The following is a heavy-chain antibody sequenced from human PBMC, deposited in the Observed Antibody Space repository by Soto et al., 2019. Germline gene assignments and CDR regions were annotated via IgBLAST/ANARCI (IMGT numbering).Heavy chain of an antibody. V-gene: IGHV1-8*01. Sequence: QVQLVQSGAEVKKPGASLKVSCKASGYTFTSYDINWVRQATGQGLEGMGGMNPNSGHTGYAQKFQGRVSMTRNPSIGTVYRELGSLRSEDAAVYYCARGQSNSWYGQDFDYWGQGTLVTVSS. J-gene: IGHJ4*02. CDR1: GYTFTSYD. CDR3: ARGQSNSWYGQDFDY. D-gene: IGHD6-13*01. CDR2: MNPNSGHT.